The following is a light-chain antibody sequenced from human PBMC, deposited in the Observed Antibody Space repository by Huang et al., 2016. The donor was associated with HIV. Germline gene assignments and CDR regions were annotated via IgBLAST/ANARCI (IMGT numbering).Light chain of an antibody. V-gene: IGKV1-33*01. J-gene: IGKJ2*01. CDR3: QQYDNLYT. CDR2: GAS. CDR1: QDISKY. Sequence: DIQMTQSPSSLSASVGDKVTITCQATQDISKYLNWYQQKPGKAPNLLIYGASNLETGVPSRFSGSGSGTDFTFTISSLQPEDIATYYCQQYDNLYTFGPGTKLEIK.